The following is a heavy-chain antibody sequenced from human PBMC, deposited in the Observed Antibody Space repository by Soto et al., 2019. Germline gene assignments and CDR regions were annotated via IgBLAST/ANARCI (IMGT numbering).Heavy chain of an antibody. CDR1: GYTLTSYY. CDR2: INPSGGST. D-gene: IGHD6-6*01. J-gene: IGHJ4*02. CDR3: ARHQGIAARPIDY. V-gene: IGHV1-46*01. Sequence: ASVKVSCKASGYTLTSYYMHWVRQAPGQGLEWMGIINPSGGSTSYAQKFQGRVTMTRDTSTSTVYMELSSLRSEDTAVYYCARHQGIAARPIDYWGQGTLVTVS.